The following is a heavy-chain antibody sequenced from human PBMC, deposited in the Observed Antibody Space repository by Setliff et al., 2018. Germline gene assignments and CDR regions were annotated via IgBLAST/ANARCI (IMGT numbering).Heavy chain of an antibody. J-gene: IGHJ6*03. Sequence: SETLSLTCTVSGGSISSGAYYWNWIRQYPGKGLEWIGYIYYSGSTYYNPSLKSRITISVDTSKNQFSLKLSSVTAADTAVYYCARDRHYYYMDVWGKGTTVTVSS. CDR1: GGSISSGAYY. CDR2: IYYSGST. CDR3: ARDRHYYYMDV. V-gene: IGHV4-31*03.